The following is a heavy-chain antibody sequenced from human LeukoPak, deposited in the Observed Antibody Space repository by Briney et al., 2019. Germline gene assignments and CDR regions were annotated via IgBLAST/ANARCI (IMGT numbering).Heavy chain of an antibody. CDR2: INRSSNSI. J-gene: IGHJ5*02. V-gene: IGHV3-48*04. CDR1: GFTFSNHA. Sequence: PGGSLRLSCEASGFTFSNHAMNWVRQAPGKGLEWVSYINRSSNSIYYADSVEGRFTVSRDNAQSSLYLQMNSLRAEDTGVYYCARDTGSGYYSNNWFDPWGQGTLVTVCS. CDR3: ARDTGSGYYSNNWFDP. D-gene: IGHD3-22*01.